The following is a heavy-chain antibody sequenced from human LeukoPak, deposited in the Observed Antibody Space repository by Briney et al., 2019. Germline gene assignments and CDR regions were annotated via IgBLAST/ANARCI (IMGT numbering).Heavy chain of an antibody. CDR1: GVTFDDYA. CDR3: AKGYGSSWFNWFDP. D-gene: IGHD6-13*01. CDR2: ISWNSGSI. V-gene: IGHV3-9*01. J-gene: IGHJ5*02. Sequence: GGSLRLSCAASGVTFDDYAMHWVRQAPGKGLEWVSGISWNSGSIGYADSVKGRFTISRDNAKNSLYLQMNSLRAEDTALYYCAKGYGSSWFNWFDPWGQGILVTVSS.